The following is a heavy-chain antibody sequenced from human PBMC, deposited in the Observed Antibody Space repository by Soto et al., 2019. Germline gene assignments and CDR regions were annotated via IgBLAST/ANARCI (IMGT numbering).Heavy chain of an antibody. Sequence: SQTLSLTCAISGDSVSSNSAAWYWIRQSPSRGLEWLGRTYYRSKWYNDYAVSVKSRITINPDTSKNQFSLKLSSVTAADTAVYYCARDALYSSGPKYYYYGMDVWGQGTTVTVSS. D-gene: IGHD6-19*01. CDR3: ARDALYSSGPKYYYYGMDV. V-gene: IGHV6-1*01. CDR2: TYYRSKWYN. J-gene: IGHJ6*02. CDR1: GDSVSSNSAA.